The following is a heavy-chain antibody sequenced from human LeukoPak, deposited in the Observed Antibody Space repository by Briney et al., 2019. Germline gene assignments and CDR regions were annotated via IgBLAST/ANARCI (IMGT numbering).Heavy chain of an antibody. V-gene: IGHV1-24*01. CDR3: ARMSSIAARPPSGFDY. CDR1: GYTLTELS. Sequence: ASVKVSCKVSGYTLTELSMHWVRQAPGKGLEWMGGFDPEDGETIYAQKFQGRVTMTEDTSTDTAYMELSSLRSEDTAVYYCARMSSIAARPPSGFDYWGQGTLVTVSS. CDR2: FDPEDGET. J-gene: IGHJ4*02. D-gene: IGHD6-6*01.